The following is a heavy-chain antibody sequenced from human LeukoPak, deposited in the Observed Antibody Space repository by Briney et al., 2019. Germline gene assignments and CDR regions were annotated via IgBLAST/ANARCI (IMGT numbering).Heavy chain of an antibody. D-gene: IGHD4-17*01. CDR1: GGTFSSYA. CDR3: ARAFLRVYGDDAFDI. CDR2: IIPIFGTA. V-gene: IGHV1-69*13. J-gene: IGHJ3*02. Sequence: ASVKVSCKASGGTFSSYAISWVRQAPGQGLEWMGGIIPIFGTANYAQKFQGRVTITADESTSTAYMELSSLRSEDTAVYYCARAFLRVYGDDAFDIWGQGTMVTVSS.